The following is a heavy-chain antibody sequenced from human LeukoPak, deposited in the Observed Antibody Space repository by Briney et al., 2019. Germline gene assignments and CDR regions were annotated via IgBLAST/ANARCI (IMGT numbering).Heavy chain of an antibody. V-gene: IGHV3-30-3*01. D-gene: IGHD6-19*01. CDR3: ARDWGRRYSSGWYGDFDY. CDR2: ISYDGSDK. Sequence: GGSLRLSCAASGFIFSNYAMHWVRQAPGKGLEWVAVISYDGSDKYYADSVKGRFTISRDNSKNTLYLLMNSLRPEDTAVYYCARDWGRRYSSGWYGDFDYWGQGTLVTVSS. CDR1: GFIFSNYA. J-gene: IGHJ4*02.